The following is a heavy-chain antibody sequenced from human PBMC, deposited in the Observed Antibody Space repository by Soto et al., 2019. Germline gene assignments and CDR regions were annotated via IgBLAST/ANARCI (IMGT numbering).Heavy chain of an antibody. V-gene: IGHV3-23*01. D-gene: IGHD6-6*01. J-gene: IGHJ4*02. CDR2: ISGSDDST. CDR3: AKRSSSSTFDY. Sequence: EVQLLESGGGLVQPGESLRLSCAASGFTFSSYAMSWVRQAPGKGLEWVAVISGSDDSTYYADSVKGRFTISRDNSNNTLYLQMNSLRADDTAVYYCAKRSSSSTFDYWGQGTLVTVSS. CDR1: GFTFSSYA.